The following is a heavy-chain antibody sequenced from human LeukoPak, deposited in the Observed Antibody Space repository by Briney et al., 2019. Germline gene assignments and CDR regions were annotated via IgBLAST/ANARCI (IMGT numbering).Heavy chain of an antibody. CDR3: TRTYYYDSSGYYYGRAAFDI. Sequence: ASVNVSCKASGYTFTNHYIHWVRQAPGQGLEWMGIINPSGGSTSYAKKSQDRVTMSSDTSRNTVYMELSSLRSDDTAVYYCTRTYYYDSSGYYYGRAAFDIWGQGTMVTVSS. CDR1: GYTFTNHY. V-gene: IGHV1-46*01. D-gene: IGHD3-22*01. CDR2: INPSGGST. J-gene: IGHJ3*02.